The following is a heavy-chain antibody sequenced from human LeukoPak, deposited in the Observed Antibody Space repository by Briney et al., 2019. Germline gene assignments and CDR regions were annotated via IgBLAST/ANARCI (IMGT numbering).Heavy chain of an antibody. D-gene: IGHD3-22*01. Sequence: PSETLSLTCTVSGGSISSGDYYWSWIRQPPGKGLEWIGYIYYSGSTYYNPSLKSRVTISVDTSKNQFSLKLSSVTAADTAVYYCAREHDSSAPGAFDIWGQGTMVTVSS. V-gene: IGHV4-30-4*01. CDR2: IYYSGST. J-gene: IGHJ3*02. CDR3: AREHDSSAPGAFDI. CDR1: GGSISSGDYY.